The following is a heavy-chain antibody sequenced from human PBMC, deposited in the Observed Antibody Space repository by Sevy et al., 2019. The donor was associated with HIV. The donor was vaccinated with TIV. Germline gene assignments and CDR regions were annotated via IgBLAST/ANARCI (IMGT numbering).Heavy chain of an antibody. V-gene: IGHV3-21*01. CDR3: ARASAASDDYYYYYMDV. Sequence: GGSLRLSCAASGFTFSSYSMNWVRQAPGKGLEWVSSISSSSSYIYYADSVKGGFTISRDNAKNTLYLQMNRLRAEDNAVNYRARASAASDDYYYYYMDVWGKGTTVTVSS. CDR2: ISSSSSYI. D-gene: IGHD6-13*01. CDR1: GFTFSSYS. J-gene: IGHJ6*03.